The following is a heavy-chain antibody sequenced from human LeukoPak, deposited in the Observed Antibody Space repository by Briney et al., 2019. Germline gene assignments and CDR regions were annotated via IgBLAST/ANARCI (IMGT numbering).Heavy chain of an antibody. D-gene: IGHD3-22*01. J-gene: IGHJ4*02. CDR1: GESFSGDF. CDR3: ARGQYDSGGYHYGIRAFYFDF. V-gene: IGHV4-34*01. CDR2: INHRGRT. Sequence: SETLSLTCGVYGESFSGDFWAWLRQAPGKGLEWIGEINHRGRTNYSPSLTGRVTISVDTSMNQFSLQLRSVTAADTALYYCARGQYDSGGYHYGIRAFYFDFWGQGILVTVSS.